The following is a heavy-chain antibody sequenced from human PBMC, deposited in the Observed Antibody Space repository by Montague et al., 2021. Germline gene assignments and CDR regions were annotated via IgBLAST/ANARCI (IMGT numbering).Heavy chain of an antibody. V-gene: IGHV4-31*03. D-gene: IGHD3-10*01. J-gene: IGHJ4*02. Sequence: TLSLTCTVSGGSISSGGYYWSWIRQLPGRGLEWIGYFFYSGNTYYNPSLQSRVTISVDTSKNQFSLKLSSVTAAATAVYYCARAEDYYGSGSYLGFDYWGQGTLVTVSS. CDR2: FFYSGNT. CDR1: GGSISSGGYY. CDR3: ARAEDYYGSGSYLGFDY.